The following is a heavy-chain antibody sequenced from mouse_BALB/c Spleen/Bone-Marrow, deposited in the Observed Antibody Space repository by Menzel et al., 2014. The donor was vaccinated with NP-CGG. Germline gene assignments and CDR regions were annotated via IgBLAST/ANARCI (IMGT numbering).Heavy chain of an antibody. J-gene: IGHJ3*01. CDR2: VNPYNDDT. V-gene: IGHV1-14*01. CDR3: ARGNYYVFSY. CDR1: GYTFTSYV. D-gene: IGHD2-1*01. Sequence: VQLQQSGPELVKPGASVKMSCKASGYTFTSYVVHWVKQQPGQGLDWIGYVNPYNDDTKYNEKFKGKATLTSDKSSITAYMGLSSLTSEDSAVYYCARGNYYVFSYWGQGTLVTVSA.